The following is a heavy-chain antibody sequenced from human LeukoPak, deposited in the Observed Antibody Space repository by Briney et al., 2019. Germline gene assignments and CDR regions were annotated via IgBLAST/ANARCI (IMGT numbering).Heavy chain of an antibody. D-gene: IGHD3-3*01. J-gene: IGHJ4*02. CDR1: GFSISVYA. CDR3: AKIAHYYDPGDY. V-gene: IGHV3-23*01. CDR2: ISGSGGST. Sequence: GGSLRLSCAASGFSISVYAMSWVRQAPGKGLEWVSAISGSGGSTYYADSVKGRFTISRDNSKNTLYLQMNSLRAEDTAVYYCAKIAHYYDPGDYWGQGTLVTVSS.